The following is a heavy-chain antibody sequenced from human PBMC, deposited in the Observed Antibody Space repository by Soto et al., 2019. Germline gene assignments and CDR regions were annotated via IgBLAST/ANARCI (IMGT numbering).Heavy chain of an antibody. CDR1: GFTFNTHW. J-gene: IGHJ4*02. CDR2: IYFDGITT. CDR3: ARGGAMGVDY. V-gene: IGHV3-74*01. D-gene: IGHD1-26*01. Sequence: EVQLVESGGGVVQPGGSLRLSCTASGFTFNTHWIHWVRQAPGKGLVWVSRIYFDGITTNYADSVKGRVTVSKDNAKNTVDLHVNTLRDEDTAVYYCARGGAMGVDYWGQGTLGTVSS.